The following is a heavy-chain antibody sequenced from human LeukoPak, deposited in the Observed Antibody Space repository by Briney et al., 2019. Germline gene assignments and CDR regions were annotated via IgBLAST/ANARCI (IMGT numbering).Heavy chain of an antibody. CDR1: GFTFNNYA. V-gene: IGHV3-23*01. Sequence: GGSLRLSCAPSGFTFNNYAMGWVRQAPGKGLEWVSGISGSGGITYYADSVKGRFTISRDNSKNTLNLQMNSLRVEDTAVYYCAQYPTSGWWVDVWGQGTTVTVSS. CDR3: AQYPTSGWWVDV. J-gene: IGHJ6*02. D-gene: IGHD6-19*01. CDR2: ISGSGGIT.